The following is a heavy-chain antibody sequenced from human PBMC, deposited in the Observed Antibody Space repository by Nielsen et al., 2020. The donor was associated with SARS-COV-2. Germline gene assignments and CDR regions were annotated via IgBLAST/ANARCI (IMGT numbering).Heavy chain of an antibody. J-gene: IGHJ6*02. Sequence: GGSLRLSCAASGFTFDDYAMHWVRQAPGKGLEWVSGISWNSGSIGYADSVKGRFTISRDNAKNSLYLQMNSLRAEDTALYYCAKSQGYYYYYGMDVGGQGTTVTVSS. CDR2: ISWNSGSI. CDR1: GFTFDDYA. CDR3: AKSQGYYYYYGMDV. V-gene: IGHV3-9*01.